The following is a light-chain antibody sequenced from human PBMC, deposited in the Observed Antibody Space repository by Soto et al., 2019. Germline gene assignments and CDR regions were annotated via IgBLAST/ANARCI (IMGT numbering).Light chain of an antibody. Sequence: QSVLTQPRSVSGSPGQSVTISCTGTSSDVGGYNYVSWYQQHPGKAPKFMIYEVSNRPSGVSNRFSGSKSGNTASLTISGLQAEDEADYYCSSYTSSSTRVFGTGTKLTVL. CDR2: EVS. CDR1: SSDVGGYNY. V-gene: IGLV2-14*01. J-gene: IGLJ1*01. CDR3: SSYTSSSTRV.